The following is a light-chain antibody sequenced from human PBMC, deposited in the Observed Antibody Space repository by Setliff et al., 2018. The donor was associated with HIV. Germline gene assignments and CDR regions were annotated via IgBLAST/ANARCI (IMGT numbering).Light chain of an antibody. CDR2: STN. Sequence: QTVVTQEPSFSVSPGGTVTLTCGLSSGSVSTSYYPSWYQQTPGQAPRTLIYSTNTRSSGVPDRFSGPILGNKAALTITGAQADDESDYYCVLYMGSGFVVFGGGTKVTVL. CDR3: VLYMGSGFVV. V-gene: IGLV8-61*01. J-gene: IGLJ2*01. CDR1: SGSVSTSYY.